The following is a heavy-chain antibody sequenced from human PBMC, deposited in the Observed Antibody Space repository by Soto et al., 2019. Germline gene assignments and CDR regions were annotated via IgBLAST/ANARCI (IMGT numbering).Heavy chain of an antibody. V-gene: IGHV3-49*03. CDR1: RFFGDNG. Sequence: GSRRLSCTVSRFFGDNGISWFRQAQGKGLEWVVLIRSKAYGGTTEYAASVKGRFTISIDDSKSIAYLHMDSLKTEDTAVYDCASDKWGLNIRFYYAALAFGVKGTSVTVS. CDR3: ASDKWGLNIRFYYAALAF. D-gene: IGHD1-26*01. J-gene: IGHJ6*03. CDR2: IRSKAYGGTT.